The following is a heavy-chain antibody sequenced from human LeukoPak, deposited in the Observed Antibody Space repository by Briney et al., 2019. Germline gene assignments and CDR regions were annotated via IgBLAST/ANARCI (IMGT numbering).Heavy chain of an antibody. Sequence: PGGSLRLSCAASGFTFSSYAMYWVRQAPGKGLEWVSGIFGSGGSTHYADSVKGRFTISRDNSKNTVYLQMNSLRAEDTAVHSCAKTTTGYSSGRFPGWPVDYWGQGNLVTVSS. D-gene: IGHD6-19*01. J-gene: IGHJ4*02. CDR2: IFGSGGST. CDR1: GFTFSSYA. V-gene: IGHV3-23*01. CDR3: AKTTTGYSSGRFPGWPVDY.